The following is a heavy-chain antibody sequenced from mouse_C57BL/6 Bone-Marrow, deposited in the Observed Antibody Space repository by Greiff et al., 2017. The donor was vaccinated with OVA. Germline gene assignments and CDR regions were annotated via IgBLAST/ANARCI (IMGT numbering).Heavy chain of an antibody. J-gene: IGHJ3*01. Sequence: EVQGVESGEGLVKPGGSLKLSCAASGFTFSSYAMSWVRQTPEKRLAWVAYISSGGDYIYYADTVKGRFTISRDNARNTLYLQMSCLKSEDTAMDYCTRASDLGSSGRFAYWGQGTLVTVSA. V-gene: IGHV5-9-1*02. CDR2: ISSGGDYI. D-gene: IGHD3-2*02. CDR1: GFTFSSYA. CDR3: TRASDLGSSGRFAY.